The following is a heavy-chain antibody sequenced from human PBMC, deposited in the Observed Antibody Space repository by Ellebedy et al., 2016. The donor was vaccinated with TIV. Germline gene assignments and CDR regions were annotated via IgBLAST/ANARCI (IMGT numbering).Heavy chain of an antibody. Sequence: ASVKVSXXASGYTFTSYGISWVRQAPGQGLEWMGWISAYNGNTNYAQKLQGRVTITTDTSTSTAYMELRSLRSDDTAVYYCARRRELLPFDYWGQGTLVTVSS. D-gene: IGHD1-26*01. V-gene: IGHV1-18*01. CDR2: ISAYNGNT. J-gene: IGHJ4*02. CDR3: ARRRELLPFDY. CDR1: GYTFTSYG.